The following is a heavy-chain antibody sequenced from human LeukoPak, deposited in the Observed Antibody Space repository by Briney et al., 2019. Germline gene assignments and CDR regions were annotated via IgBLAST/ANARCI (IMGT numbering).Heavy chain of an antibody. Sequence: GASVKVSCKASGGTFSSYAISWVRQAPGQGLEWMGGSIPIFGTANYAQKFQGRVTITADESTSTAYMELSSLRSEDTAVYYCATRPPGPSHYYGSGPHYYYGMDVWGKGTTVTVSS. V-gene: IGHV1-69*13. CDR2: SIPIFGTA. CDR1: GGTFSSYA. D-gene: IGHD3-10*01. CDR3: ATRPPGPSHYYGSGPHYYYGMDV. J-gene: IGHJ6*04.